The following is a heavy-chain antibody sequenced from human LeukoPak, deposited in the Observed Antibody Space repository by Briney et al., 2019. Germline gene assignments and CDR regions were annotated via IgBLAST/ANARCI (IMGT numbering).Heavy chain of an antibody. Sequence: GGSLRLSCAASGFTFSSYAMSWVRQAPGKGLEWVSAISGSGGSTYYADSVKGRFTISGDNSKNTLYLQMNSLRAEDTAVYYCAKGYCSSTGCYARFDYWGQGTLVTVSS. CDR3: AKGYCSSTGCYARFDY. CDR2: ISGSGGST. V-gene: IGHV3-23*01. D-gene: IGHD2-2*01. CDR1: GFTFSSYA. J-gene: IGHJ4*02.